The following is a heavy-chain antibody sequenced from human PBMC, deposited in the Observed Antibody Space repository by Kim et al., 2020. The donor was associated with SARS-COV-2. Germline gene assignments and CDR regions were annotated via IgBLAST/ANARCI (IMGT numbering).Heavy chain of an antibody. J-gene: IGHJ6*02. V-gene: IGHV3-30*02. Sequence: KGRSTISRANSKNTLYLQMNSLRPEDTAVYYCAKDYQTGWYVIGYTMDVWGQGTTVTVSS. D-gene: IGHD6-19*01. CDR3: AKDYQTGWYVIGYTMDV.